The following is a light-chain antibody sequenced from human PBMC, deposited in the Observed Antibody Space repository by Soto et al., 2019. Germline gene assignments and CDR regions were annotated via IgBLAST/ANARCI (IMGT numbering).Light chain of an antibody. Sequence: EIVMKHSPATLSVSPCERATLSFSARQSVSSSYLAWYQQKPGQAPRLLIYGASSRATGIPDRFSGSGPGTDFTLTISRLEPEDFAVYYCQQYGSSPPITFGQGTRLEI. CDR2: GAS. CDR1: QSVSSSY. CDR3: QQYGSSPPIT. V-gene: IGKV3-20*01. J-gene: IGKJ5*01.